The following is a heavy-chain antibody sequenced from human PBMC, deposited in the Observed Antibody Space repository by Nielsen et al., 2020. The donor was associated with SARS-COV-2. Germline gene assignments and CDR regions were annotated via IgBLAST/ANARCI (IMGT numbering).Heavy chain of an antibody. D-gene: IGHD3-10*01. CDR2: ISWNSGSI. CDR1: GFTFDDYA. V-gene: IGHV3-9*01. CDR3: AASGFGLYYYGMDV. Sequence: SLKISCAASGFTFDDYAMHWVRQAPGKGLEWVSGISWNSGSIDYADSVKGRFTISRDNAKNSLYLQMNSLRAEDTALYYCAASGFGLYYYGMDVWGQGTTVTVSS. J-gene: IGHJ6*02.